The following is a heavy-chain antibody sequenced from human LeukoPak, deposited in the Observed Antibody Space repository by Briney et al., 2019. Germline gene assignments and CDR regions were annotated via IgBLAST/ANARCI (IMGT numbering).Heavy chain of an antibody. Sequence: GGSLRLSCTASGFTFSSCGIHWVRQAPGKGLEWVAVISYDGSSKYFADSVKGRFTISRDSSKNTLYLQMNSLRAEDTAVYYCAKDLQRHYALDYWGQGTLVTVSS. CDR1: GFTFSSCG. CDR3: AKDLQRHYALDY. V-gene: IGHV3-30*18. J-gene: IGHJ4*02. D-gene: IGHD6-25*01. CDR2: ISYDGSSK.